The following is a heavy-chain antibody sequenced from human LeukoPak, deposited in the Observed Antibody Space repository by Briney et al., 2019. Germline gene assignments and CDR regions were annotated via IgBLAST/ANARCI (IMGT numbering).Heavy chain of an antibody. CDR2: IYYSGNT. V-gene: IGHV4-59*12. J-gene: IGHJ4*02. CDR3: ASRYYDFWSGYLGLPD. CDR1: GGSISSYY. D-gene: IGHD3-3*01. Sequence: PSETLSLTCTVSGGSISSYYWSWFRQPPGKGLEWIGYIYYSGNTNYNPSLKSRVTISVDTSKNQFSLKLSSVTAADTAVYYCASRYYDFWSGYLGLPDWGQGTLVTVSS.